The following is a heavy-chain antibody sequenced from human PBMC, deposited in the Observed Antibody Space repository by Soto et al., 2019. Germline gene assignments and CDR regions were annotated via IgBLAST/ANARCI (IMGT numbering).Heavy chain of an antibody. CDR3: AGSIVVPAAMFDY. J-gene: IGHJ4*02. D-gene: IGHD2-2*01. CDR1: GGSFSGYY. CDR2: INHSGST. Sequence: SETLSLTCAVYGGSFSGYYWSWIRQPPGKGLEWIGEINHSGSTNYNPSLKSRVTISVDTSKNQFSLKLSSVTAADTAVYYCAGSIVVPAAMFDYWGQGTLVTVSS. V-gene: IGHV4-34*01.